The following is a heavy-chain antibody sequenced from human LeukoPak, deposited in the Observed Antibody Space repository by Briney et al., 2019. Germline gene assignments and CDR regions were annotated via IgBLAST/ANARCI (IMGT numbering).Heavy chain of an antibody. J-gene: IGHJ6*03. D-gene: IGHD2-21*02. CDR1: GGSISSTNYY. V-gene: IGHV4-61*02. Sequence: PSETLSLTCTVSGGSISSTNYYWSWVLQPAGKGLEWIGRIYASGSTNYNPSLKSRVTISVNTSNNQFSLKLSSMTAADTAVYYCARNTAGGYYYMDVWGKGTTVTVSS. CDR3: ARNTAGGYYYMDV. CDR2: IYASGST.